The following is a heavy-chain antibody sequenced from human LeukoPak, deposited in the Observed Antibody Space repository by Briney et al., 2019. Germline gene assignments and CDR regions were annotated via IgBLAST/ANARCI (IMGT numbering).Heavy chain of an antibody. J-gene: IGHJ4*02. CDR3: AREAERYSSSWYAGIDY. Sequence: SETLSLTCTVSGGSISSSSYYWGWIRQPPGKGLEWIGSIYYSGSTYYNPSLKSRVTISVDTSKNQFSLKLSSVTAADTAVYYCAREAERYSSSWYAGIDYWGQGTLVTVSS. D-gene: IGHD6-13*01. V-gene: IGHV4-39*07. CDR2: IYYSGST. CDR1: GGSISSSSYY.